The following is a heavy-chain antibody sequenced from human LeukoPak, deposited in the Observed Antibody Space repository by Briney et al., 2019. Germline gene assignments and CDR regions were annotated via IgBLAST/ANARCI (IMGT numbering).Heavy chain of an antibody. Sequence: SVKVSCKASGGTFSSYAISWVRQAPGQGLEWMGGIIPIFGTANYAQKFQGRVTMTRDTSISTAYMELSRLRSDDTAVYYCTRAGVTTTWAFDIWGQGTMVTVSS. D-gene: IGHD4-11*01. CDR1: GGTFSSYA. J-gene: IGHJ3*02. CDR2: IIPIFGTA. CDR3: TRAGVTTTWAFDI. V-gene: IGHV1-69*05.